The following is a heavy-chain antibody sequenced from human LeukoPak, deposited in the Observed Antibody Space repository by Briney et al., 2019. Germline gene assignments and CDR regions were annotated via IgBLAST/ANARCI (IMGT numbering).Heavy chain of an antibody. V-gene: IGHV4-4*07. D-gene: IGHD2-2*01. CDR1: GGSISSYY. Sequence: SETLSLTCTVSGGSISSYYWSWIRQPAGKGLEWIGRIYTSGSTNYNPSLKSRVTMSVDTSKNQFSLKLSSVTAANTAVYYCARVVPAAEYYYYYYYMDVWGKGTTVTVSS. CDR2: IYTSGST. J-gene: IGHJ6*03. CDR3: ARVVPAAEYYYYYYYMDV.